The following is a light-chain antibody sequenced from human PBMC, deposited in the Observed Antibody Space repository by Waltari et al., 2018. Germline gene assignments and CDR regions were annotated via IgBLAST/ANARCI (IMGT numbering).Light chain of an antibody. CDR1: QGLLHIEGHGL. J-gene: IGKJ5*01. CDR3: MQGLQTPT. Sequence: DIVLTQSPLSLPVTPGEPASISCMSSQGLLHIEGHGLLVWYLQKPGQSPQLLISLGSRRAYGVPDRFSGSGSGTDFTLEISRVEAEDVGVYFCMQGLQTPTFGQWTRL. CDR2: LGS. V-gene: IGKV2-28*01.